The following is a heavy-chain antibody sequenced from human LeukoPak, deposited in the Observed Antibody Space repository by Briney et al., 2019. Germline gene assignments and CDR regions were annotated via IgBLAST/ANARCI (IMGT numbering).Heavy chain of an antibody. D-gene: IGHD3-3*01. Sequence: PSETLSLTCAVYGGSFSGYYWSWIRQPPGKGLEWIGEINHSGSTNYSPSLKSRVTISVDTSKNQFSLKLSSVTAADTAVYYCARASEWLSIDPWGQGTLVTVSS. CDR3: ARASEWLSIDP. CDR1: GGSFSGYY. CDR2: INHSGST. J-gene: IGHJ5*02. V-gene: IGHV4-34*01.